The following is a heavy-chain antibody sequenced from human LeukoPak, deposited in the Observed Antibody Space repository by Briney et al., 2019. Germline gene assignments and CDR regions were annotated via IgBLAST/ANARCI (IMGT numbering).Heavy chain of an antibody. J-gene: IGHJ4*02. CDR3: AKDGSYYYDSSGYYSFDY. CDR2: ISGSGGST. D-gene: IGHD3-22*01. V-gene: IGHV3-23*01. CDR1: GFTFSSYA. Sequence: GGSLRLSCAASGFTFSSYAMSWVRQAPGKGLEWVSAISGSGGSTYYADSVKGRFTISGDNSKNTLYLQMNSLRAEDTAVYYCAKDGSYYYDSSGYYSFDYWGQGTLVTVSS.